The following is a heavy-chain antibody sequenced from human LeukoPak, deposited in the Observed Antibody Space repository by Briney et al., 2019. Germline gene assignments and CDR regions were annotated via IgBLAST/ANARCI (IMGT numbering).Heavy chain of an antibody. CDR1: GFTVSSNY. D-gene: IGHD4-23*01. J-gene: IGHJ4*02. Sequence: GGSLRRSFAASGFTVSSNYMSWVRQAPGKGLEWVSVIYSGGSTYYADSVKGRFTISRDNSKNTLYLQMNSLRAEDTAVYYCARESGGLDYWGQGTLVTVSS. CDR3: ARESGGLDY. CDR2: IYSGGST. V-gene: IGHV3-66*01.